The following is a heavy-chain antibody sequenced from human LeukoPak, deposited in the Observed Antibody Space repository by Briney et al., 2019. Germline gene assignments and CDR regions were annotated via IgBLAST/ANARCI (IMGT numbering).Heavy chain of an antibody. Sequence: GGSLRLSCVASGFTFSSYAMSWVRQAPRRGLEWVSSISSRSNDIYYLDSVKGRFTISRDNARNSLFLQMNSLRGEDTAVYYCARYVYDSSGCSSQYWGQGTLVTVSS. V-gene: IGHV3-21*01. CDR1: GFTFSSYA. CDR3: ARYVYDSSGCSSQY. CDR2: ISSRSNDI. J-gene: IGHJ4*02. D-gene: IGHD3-22*01.